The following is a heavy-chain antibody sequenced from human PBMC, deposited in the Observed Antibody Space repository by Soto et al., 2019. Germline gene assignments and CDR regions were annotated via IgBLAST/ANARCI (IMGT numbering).Heavy chain of an antibody. CDR3: ARRGSASGADYSYGMED. D-gene: IGHD6-6*01. Sequence: QVQLVQSGAEVKKPGSSVKVSCKASGGTFTMNAVNWVRQGPGQGLEWMGGITPLYGKANYAQSFQGRVTITADRGTSTVYMELRGLKAEDTAVYYCARRGSASGADYSYGMEDWGQGTTVTVSS. CDR1: GGTFTMNA. J-gene: IGHJ6*02. V-gene: IGHV1-69*06. CDR2: ITPLYGKA.